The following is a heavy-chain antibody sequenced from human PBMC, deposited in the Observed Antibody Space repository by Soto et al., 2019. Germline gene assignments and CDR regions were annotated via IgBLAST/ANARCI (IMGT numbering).Heavy chain of an antibody. D-gene: IGHD6-19*01. CDR2: IIPIFGTA. J-gene: IGHJ4*02. Sequence: SVKVSCKASGGTFSSYAISWVRQAPGQGXEWMGGIIPIFGTANYAQKFQGRVTITADESTSTAYMELSSLRSEDTAVYYCARAATPYSSGWSGGSGNFDYWGQGTLVTVSS. CDR1: GGTFSSYA. V-gene: IGHV1-69*13. CDR3: ARAATPYSSGWSGGSGNFDY.